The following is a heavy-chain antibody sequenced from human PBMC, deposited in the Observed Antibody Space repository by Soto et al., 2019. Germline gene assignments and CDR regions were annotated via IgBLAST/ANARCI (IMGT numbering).Heavy chain of an antibody. CDR3: AKDEGLGAAEYYFDY. J-gene: IGHJ4*02. CDR1: GFTFDDYA. D-gene: IGHD3-9*01. Sequence: DVQLVESGGGLVQPGRSLRLSCAASGFTFDDYAMHWVRQAPGKGLEWVSGISWNSGSIGYADSVKGRFTISRDNAKNSLYLQMNSLRTEDTALYYCAKDEGLGAAEYYFDYWGQGTLVTVSS. CDR2: ISWNSGSI. V-gene: IGHV3-9*01.